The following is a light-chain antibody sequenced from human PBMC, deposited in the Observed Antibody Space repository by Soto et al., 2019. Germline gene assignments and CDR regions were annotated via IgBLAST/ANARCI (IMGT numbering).Light chain of an antibody. V-gene: IGKV1D-13*01. CDR2: DAS. CDR1: QDIRSA. CDR3: QQFNHYLT. J-gene: IGKJ4*01. Sequence: AIQLTQSPSSLSASVGDRVTFTCRASQDIRSALAWYQQKPGKAPRLLIYDASSLESGVPSRFSGSGSGTDFTLTISSLQPEDFATYYCQQFNHYLTFGGGTKVEIK.